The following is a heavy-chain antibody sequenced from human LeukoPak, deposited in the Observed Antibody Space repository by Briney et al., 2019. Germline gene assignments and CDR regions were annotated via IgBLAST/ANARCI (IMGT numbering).Heavy chain of an antibody. CDR2: ICYSGST. J-gene: IGHJ4*02. V-gene: IGHV4-59*08. D-gene: IGHD6-13*01. CDR1: GGSISSYY. Sequence: SETLSLTRTVSGGSISSYYWSWIRQPPGKGLEWIGYICYSGSTNYNPSLKSRVTISVDTSKNQFSLKLSSVTAADTAVYYCARRGIAAAGTFDYWGQGTLVTVSS. CDR3: ARRGIAAAGTFDY.